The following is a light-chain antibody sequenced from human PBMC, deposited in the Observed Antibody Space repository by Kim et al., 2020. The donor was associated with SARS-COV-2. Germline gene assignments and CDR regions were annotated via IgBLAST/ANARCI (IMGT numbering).Light chain of an antibody. V-gene: IGKV3-20*01. CDR1: QSVSKNY. J-gene: IGKJ2*01. CDR3: QQYGSSPYT. CDR2: AAS. Sequence: EIVLTQSPGTLSLSPGERVTLSCRASQSVSKNYLAGYQQKPGQAPRLLIYAASSRATGIPDRFSGSGSGTDFTLTISRLEPEDFAVYYCQQYGSSPYTFGQGTKLEI.